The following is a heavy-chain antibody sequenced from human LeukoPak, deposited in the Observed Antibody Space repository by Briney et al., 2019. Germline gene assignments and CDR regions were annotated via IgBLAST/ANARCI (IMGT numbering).Heavy chain of an antibody. V-gene: IGHV3-30-3*01. CDR2: ISYDGSNK. D-gene: IGHD6-6*01. J-gene: IGHJ4*02. Sequence: PGGSLRLSCAGSGFTFSSYAMHWVRQAPGKGLEWVAVISYDGSNKYYADSVKGRFTISRDNSKNTLYLQMNSLRAEDTAVYYCARGRRPWDSSSSGFDYWGQGTLVTVSS. CDR1: GFTFSSYA. CDR3: ARGRRPWDSSSSGFDY.